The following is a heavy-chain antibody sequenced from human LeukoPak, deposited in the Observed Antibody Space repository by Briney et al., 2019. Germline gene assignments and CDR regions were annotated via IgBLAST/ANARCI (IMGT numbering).Heavy chain of an antibody. J-gene: IGHJ4*02. CDR1: GFTFSSNG. D-gene: IGHD3-22*01. CDR2: IQYDGSKK. V-gene: IGHV3-30*02. Sequence: QAGGSLRLSCVASGFTFSSNGMHWVRQAPGKGLEWVTFIQYDGSKKYYADSVKGRFTISRDNSKNTLYLQMNSLRAEDTAVYYSLLHTSGFLFCWGQGTLVTVSS. CDR3: LLHTSGFLFC.